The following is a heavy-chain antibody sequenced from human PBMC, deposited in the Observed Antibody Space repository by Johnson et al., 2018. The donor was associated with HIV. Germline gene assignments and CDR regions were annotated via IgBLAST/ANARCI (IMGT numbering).Heavy chain of an antibody. CDR1: GFTFSSYA. CDR3: ARGGSSRNTAFDI. J-gene: IGHJ3*02. CDR2: ISYDGSNK. Sequence: QVQLVESGGGLVKPGGSLRLSCAASGFTFSSYAMHWVRQAPGKGLEWVAVISYDGSNKYYADSVKGRFTISRDNAKNSLYLQMNSLRAEDTAVYYCARGGSSRNTAFDIWGQGTMVTVSS. V-gene: IGHV3-30-3*01. D-gene: IGHD1-26*01.